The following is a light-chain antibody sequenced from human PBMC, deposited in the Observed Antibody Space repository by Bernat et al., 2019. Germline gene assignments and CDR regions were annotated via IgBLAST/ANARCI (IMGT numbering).Light chain of an antibody. CDR2: RDN. CDR3: QAWDSSAGV. CDR1: RLAN. V-gene: IGLV3-1*01. Sequence: SYELTQPPSVSVSPGQTASITCSGDRLANTCWYQQKPGQSPVVVIFRDNKRPSGIPERFSGSNSVNTATLTISGTQPMDEADYYCQAWDSSAGVFGGGTKLTVL. J-gene: IGLJ3*02.